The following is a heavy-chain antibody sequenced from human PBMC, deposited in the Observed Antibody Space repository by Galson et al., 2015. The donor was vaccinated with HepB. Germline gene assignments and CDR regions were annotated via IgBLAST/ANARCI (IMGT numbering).Heavy chain of an antibody. J-gene: IGHJ5*02. CDR3: AKGVYCTRGNCYMGWFHP. CDR1: GFTFSTYA. D-gene: IGHD2-2*02. CDR2: ISSGGGST. V-gene: IGHV3-23*01. Sequence: LRLSCAASGFTFSTYAMSWLRQAPGKGLEWVSSISSGGGSTYYSDSVKGRFTISRDNSKNTLYLQMNSLGADDTAVYYCAKGVYCTRGNCYMGWFHPWGQGTLVTVSS.